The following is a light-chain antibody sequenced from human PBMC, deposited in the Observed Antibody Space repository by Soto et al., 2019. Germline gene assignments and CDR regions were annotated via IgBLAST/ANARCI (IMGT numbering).Light chain of an antibody. CDR3: QQYYTPPYT. CDR2: WAS. Sequence: DIVMTQSPDSLAVSLGERATINCKSSQSVLYSSNNKNYLTWYQQKPGQPPRLLIYWASTRDSGVPDRFSGSGSGTDFTLTISSLQAEDVAVYYCQQYYTPPYTFGLGTKLEIK. J-gene: IGKJ2*01. V-gene: IGKV4-1*01. CDR1: QSVLYSSNNKNY.